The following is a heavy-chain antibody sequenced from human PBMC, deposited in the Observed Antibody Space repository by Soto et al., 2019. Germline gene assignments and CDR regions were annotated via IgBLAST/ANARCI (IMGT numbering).Heavy chain of an antibody. CDR3: ARTTDAFDI. J-gene: IGHJ3*02. D-gene: IGHD1-1*01. CDR1: GYSISNGGYY. CDR2: IYYSGST. Sequence: QVQLQESGPGLVKPSQTLSLTCTVSGYSISNGGYYWSWIRQRPGEGLEWLGYIYYSGSTYYNPSLTSRPSISVDTSKNQFSLKVNSVTAADTAVYYCARTTDAFDIWGQGTMVTVSS. V-gene: IGHV4-31*03.